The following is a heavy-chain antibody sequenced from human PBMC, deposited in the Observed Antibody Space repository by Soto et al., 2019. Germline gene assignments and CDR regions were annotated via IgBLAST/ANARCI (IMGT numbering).Heavy chain of an antibody. CDR1: GGSITSSSYY. CDR3: ARPPTASLDAFEI. Sequence: SETLSLTCTVSGGSITSSSYYWGWIRQPPGKGLEWIGSTYYSGSTYYNPSLKSRVTISVDTSKSQFSLKLNSVTAADTSVYYCARPPTASLDAFEIWGQGTMVTVSS. V-gene: IGHV4-39*01. CDR2: TYYSGST. J-gene: IGHJ3*02.